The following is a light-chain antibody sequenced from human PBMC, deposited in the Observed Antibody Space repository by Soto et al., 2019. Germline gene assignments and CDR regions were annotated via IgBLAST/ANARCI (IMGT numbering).Light chain of an antibody. CDR3: QQYYEFPLT. CDR1: KDLSSY. CDR2: VAS. Sequence: IRMTQSPSSLSASPGDRVTITCRASKDLSSYLAWYQQKPGKAPNLLIYVASTLQSGVPSRFSGSGSGTDFTLTISRLQSEDFATYYCQQYYEFPLTFGGGTKVQIK. V-gene: IGKV1-8*01. J-gene: IGKJ4*02.